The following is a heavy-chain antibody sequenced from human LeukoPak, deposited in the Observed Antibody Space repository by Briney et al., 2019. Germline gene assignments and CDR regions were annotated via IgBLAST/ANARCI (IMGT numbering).Heavy chain of an antibody. CDR2: ISSSSSYI. J-gene: IGHJ3*02. CDR3: ARDQAVARDAFDI. V-gene: IGHV3-21*01. D-gene: IGHD6-19*01. Sequence: PGGSLRLSCAASGFTFSTYNMNWVRQAPGKGLEWVSSISSSSSYIYYADSVKGRFTISRDNAKNSLYLQMNSLRAEDTAVYYCARDQAVARDAFDIWGQGTMVTVSS. CDR1: GFTFSTYN.